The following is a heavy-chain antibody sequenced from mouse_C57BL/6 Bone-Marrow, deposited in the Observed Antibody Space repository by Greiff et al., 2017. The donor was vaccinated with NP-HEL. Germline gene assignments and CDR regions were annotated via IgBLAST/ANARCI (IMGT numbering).Heavy chain of an antibody. CDR1: GYTFTSYW. CDR2: IDPSDSYT. J-gene: IGHJ2*01. Sequence: QVQLQQPGAELVKPGASVKLSRKASGYTFTSYWMQWVKQRPGQGLEWIGEIDPSDSYTNYNQKFKGEATLTVDTSSSTAYMQLSSLTSEDSAVYYCARESFYYYGSSFDYWGQGTTLTVSS. CDR3: ARESFYYYGSSFDY. D-gene: IGHD1-1*01. V-gene: IGHV1-50*01.